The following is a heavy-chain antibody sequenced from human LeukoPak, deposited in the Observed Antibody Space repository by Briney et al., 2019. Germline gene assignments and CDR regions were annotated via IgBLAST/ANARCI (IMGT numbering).Heavy chain of an antibody. CDR3: ARDPVEETGGFGELSDYYGMDA. CDR2: TYYRSKWYN. J-gene: IGHJ6*02. CDR1: GDSVSSTSAA. Sequence: SQTLSLTCAISGDSVSSTSAAWNWIRQSPSRGLEWLGRTYYRSKWYNDYAVSVKRRITINPDTSQNRISLHLNSVTPEDTAVYYCARDPVEETGGFGELSDYYGMDAWGQGTTVTVSS. V-gene: IGHV6-1*01. D-gene: IGHD3-10*01.